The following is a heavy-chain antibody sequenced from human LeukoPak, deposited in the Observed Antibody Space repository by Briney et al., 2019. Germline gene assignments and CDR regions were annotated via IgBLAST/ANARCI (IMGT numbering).Heavy chain of an antibody. CDR3: ARDRSYIDSSGYYSDY. D-gene: IGHD3-22*01. CDR2: ISDSGST. J-gene: IGHJ4*02. V-gene: IGHV3-53*01. Sequence: GGSLRLSCAASGFAVSNNYMSWVRQAPGKGLEWVSVISDSGSTFYADSVKGRFTISRDNSKNTLYLQMNSLGAEDTAIYYCARDRSYIDSSGYYSDYWGQGALVTVSS. CDR1: GFAVSNNY.